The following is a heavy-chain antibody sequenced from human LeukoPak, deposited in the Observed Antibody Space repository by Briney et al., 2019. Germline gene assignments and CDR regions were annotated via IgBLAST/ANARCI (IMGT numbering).Heavy chain of an antibody. J-gene: IGHJ6*03. CDR1: GFTFSSYG. CDR2: IWYDGSNK. V-gene: IGHV3-33*06. CDR3: AKEDKYYYYMDV. Sequence: PGRSLRLSCAASGFTFSSYGMHWVRQAPGKGLEWVAVIWYDGSNKYYADSVKGRFTISRDNSKNTLYLQTNSLRAEDTAVYYCAKEDKYYYYMDVWGKGTTVTVSS.